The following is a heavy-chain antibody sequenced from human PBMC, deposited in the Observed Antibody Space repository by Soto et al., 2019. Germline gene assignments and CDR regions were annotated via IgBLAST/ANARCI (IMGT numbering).Heavy chain of an antibody. D-gene: IGHD2-2*01. V-gene: IGHV3-30*03. CDR3: ASDTKTGVVVPGAPKY. Sequence: QVQLVESGGGVVQPGGSLTLSCAASRFTFSNYGMHWVRQAPGEGLEWVAVISYDGTNHYYADSVRGRFTLSRDNSKNTLCLHMDRLTSDDTAVYYCASDTKTGVVVPGAPKYWGQCTLVAVSS. CDR2: ISYDGTNH. J-gene: IGHJ1*01. CDR1: RFTFSNYG.